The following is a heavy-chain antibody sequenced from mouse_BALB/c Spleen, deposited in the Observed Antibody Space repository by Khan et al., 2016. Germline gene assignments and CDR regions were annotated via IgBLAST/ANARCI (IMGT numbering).Heavy chain of an antibody. V-gene: IGHV3-6*02. CDR3: TRDLGRGRAYYFDY. CDR2: ISYDGTD. CDR1: GYSITSDYY. D-gene: IGHD4-1*01. Sequence: EVQLQESGPGLVKPSQSLSLTCSVTGYSITSDYYWNWIRQFPGNKLEWMGYISYDGTDNYNPSLKNRISITRDTSKNQFFLNLNSVTTEDTATYDCTRDLGRGRAYYFDYWGQGTTLTVSS. J-gene: IGHJ2*01.